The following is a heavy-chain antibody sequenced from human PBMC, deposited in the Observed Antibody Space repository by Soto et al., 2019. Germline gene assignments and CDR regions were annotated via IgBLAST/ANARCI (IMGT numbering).Heavy chain of an antibody. D-gene: IGHD4-17*01. CDR1: GGPFSSYG. CDR3: AGSYDSGTHPGFYAMDV. V-gene: IGHV1-69*01. Sequence: QVQLVQSEAQVKKPGSSVKVSCKASGGPFSSYGLSWVRQAPGQGLEWMGGIIPVFGSANYAQKCQGRVTITADESTRTVYMDLSSLRSEDSAVYFCAGSYDSGTHPGFYAMDVCGQGTSVTVSS. CDR2: IIPVFGSA. J-gene: IGHJ6*02.